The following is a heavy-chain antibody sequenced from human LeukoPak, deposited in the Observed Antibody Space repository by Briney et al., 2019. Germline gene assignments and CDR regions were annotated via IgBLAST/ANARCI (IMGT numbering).Heavy chain of an antibody. CDR3: AKDRALWRLQYYFDY. D-gene: IGHD6-25*01. V-gene: IGHV3-33*06. J-gene: IGHJ4*02. CDR1: GFTFSSYG. CDR2: IWYDGSNK. Sequence: GRSLRLSCAASGFTFSSYGMHWVRQAPGKGLEWAAVIWYDGSNKYYADSVKGRFTISRDNSKNTLYLQMNSLRAEDTAVYYCAKDRALWRLQYYFDYWGQGTLVTVSS.